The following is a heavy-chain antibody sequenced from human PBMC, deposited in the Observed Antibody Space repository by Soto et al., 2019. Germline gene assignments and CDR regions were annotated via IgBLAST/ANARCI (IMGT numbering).Heavy chain of an antibody. Sequence: QVHLQESGPGLVKPSETLSLICNVSGVSLSAHLWSWIRQPDGKPLEWIGRIYSGGVNSYSPSFRSRVTMSLDASKNRFSLRLNSVTAADTAVYFCARGDSGSSDHFDYWGQGILVTGSS. D-gene: IGHD1-26*01. V-gene: IGHV4-4*07. CDR1: GVSLSAHL. CDR3: ARGDSGSSDHFDY. J-gene: IGHJ4*02. CDR2: IYSGGVN.